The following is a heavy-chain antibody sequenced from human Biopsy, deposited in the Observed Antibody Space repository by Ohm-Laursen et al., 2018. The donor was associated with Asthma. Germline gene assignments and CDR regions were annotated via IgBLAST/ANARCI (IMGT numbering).Heavy chain of an antibody. D-gene: IGHD4-23*01. J-gene: IGHJ3*02. V-gene: IGHV3-53*01. CDR2: IYSGGGT. CDR1: GFAVSRDY. CDR3: ARAYGGSFFSGSFDI. Sequence: SLRLSCAASGFAVSRDYMFWVRQPPGKGLEWVSVIYSGGGTYYADSVQGRATISRDNSKNTLSLQMNSLRAEDTAVYYCARAYGGSFFSGSFDIWGQGTMVTVSS.